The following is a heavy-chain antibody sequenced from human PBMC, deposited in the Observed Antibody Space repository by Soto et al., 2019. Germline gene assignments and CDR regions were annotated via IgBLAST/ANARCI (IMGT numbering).Heavy chain of an antibody. CDR1: GHTFSAYY. D-gene: IGHD3-3*01. Sequence: GASVKVSCKPSGHTFSAYYIHWVRQAPGQGREWVGWINPNSGGTNYAQKFQGRVTMTRDTSSRTVYMELSRLTSDDTDVYYCARALIRLLDWIPENYYYGMDVWGQGTTVTVSS. CDR2: INPNSGGT. CDR3: ARALIRLLDWIPENYYYGMDV. J-gene: IGHJ6*02. V-gene: IGHV1-2*02.